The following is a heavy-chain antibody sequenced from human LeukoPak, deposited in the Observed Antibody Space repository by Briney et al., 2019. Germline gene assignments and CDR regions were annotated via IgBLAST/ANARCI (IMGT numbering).Heavy chain of an antibody. V-gene: IGHV4-59*11. CDR2: IFYSGTT. J-gene: IGHJ4*02. Sequence: SETLSLTCTVSNDSISPLYWGWIRQPPGKGLEFIGYIFYSGTTNFNPSLKSRVTLSVDTSKNQFSLRLNSVTAADTAVYYCARGGSAAKYYYDSWGQGTLVTVSS. D-gene: IGHD6-13*01. CDR1: NDSISPLY. CDR3: ARGGSAAKYYYDS.